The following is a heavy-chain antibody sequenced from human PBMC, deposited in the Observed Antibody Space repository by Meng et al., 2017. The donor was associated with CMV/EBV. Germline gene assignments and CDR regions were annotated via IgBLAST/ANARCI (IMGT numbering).Heavy chain of an antibody. Sequence: SVQVSCKASGGTFSSYAISWVRQAPGQGREWMGGIIPIFGTANYAQKSQGRGTITTDESTSTAYMELSSLRSEDTAVYYCARGGFIVATNLVVQNWFDPWGQGTLVTVSS. CDR1: GGTFSSYA. CDR3: ARGGFIVATNLVVQNWFDP. D-gene: IGHD5-12*01. J-gene: IGHJ5*01. CDR2: IIPIFGTA. V-gene: IGHV1-69*05.